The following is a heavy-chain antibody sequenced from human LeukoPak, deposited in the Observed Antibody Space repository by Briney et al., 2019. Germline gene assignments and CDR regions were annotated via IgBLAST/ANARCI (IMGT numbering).Heavy chain of an antibody. CDR2: VYYTGST. CDR3: ARDLITVTKGFDI. D-gene: IGHD4-17*01. J-gene: IGHJ3*02. CDR1: GDSLSSHF. Sequence: PSETLSLTCTVSGDSLSSHFWGWIRQPPGKGLEWIGYVYYTGSTNYSPSLKSRVTISIDTSKNQFSLKLRSVTAADTAVYYCARDLITVTKGFDIWGQGTMVSVSS. V-gene: IGHV4-59*11.